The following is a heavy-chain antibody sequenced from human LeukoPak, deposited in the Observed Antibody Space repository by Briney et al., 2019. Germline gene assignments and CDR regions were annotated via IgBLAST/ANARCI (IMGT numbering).Heavy chain of an antibody. CDR1: GFTFSSYS. D-gene: IGHD3-22*01. CDR3: ARDHLYYYDSSGYEIDY. CDR2: ISSSSSYI. J-gene: IGHJ4*02. V-gene: IGHV3-21*01. Sequence: PGGSLRLSCAASGFTFSSYSMNWVRQAPGKGLEWVSSISSSSSYIYYADSVKGRFTISRDNAKNSLYLQMNSLRAEDTAVYYCARDHLYYYDSSGYEIDYWGQGTLVTVSS.